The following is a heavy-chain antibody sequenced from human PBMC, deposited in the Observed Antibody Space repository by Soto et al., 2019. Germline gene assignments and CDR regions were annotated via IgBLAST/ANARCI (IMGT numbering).Heavy chain of an antibody. J-gene: IGHJ5*02. D-gene: IGHD2-21*01. V-gene: IGHV4-39*01. CDR2: VYFSGHT. CDR1: GGSISSPSYY. Sequence: KPSETLSLTCTASGGSISSPSYYWAWIRQPPGRGLELIGSVYFSGHTYYNPSVKSRVTISVDTPKNQFSLHLSSVTAADTALYFCARHVVPNRSSSQRYFDPWGQGILVTVSS. CDR3: ARHVVPNRSSSQRYFDP.